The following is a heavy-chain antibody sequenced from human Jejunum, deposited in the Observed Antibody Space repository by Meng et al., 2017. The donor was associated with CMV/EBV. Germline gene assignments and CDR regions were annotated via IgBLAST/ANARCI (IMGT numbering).Heavy chain of an antibody. CDR1: YIFNRYW. V-gene: IGHV5-51*01. D-gene: IGHD6-13*01. CDR3: VRRDSSSWHNYFDL. J-gene: IGHJ5*02. Sequence: YIFNRYWIAWLRQMPGKGLEWMGMIYPGDLDIRYSPSFQGQVTISVDRSISTVYLEWSSLKASDTAMYYCVRRDSSSWHNYFDLWGQGTLVTVSS. CDR2: IYPGDLDI.